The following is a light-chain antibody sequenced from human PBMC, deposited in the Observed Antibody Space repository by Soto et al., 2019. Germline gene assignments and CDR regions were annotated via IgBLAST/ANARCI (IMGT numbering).Light chain of an antibody. J-gene: IGKJ1*01. Sequence: ESVLTQSPGTLSLSPGESATLSCRASQSVRSNYLAWYQQKPGQAPRLLIYGASSRATAIPDRFSGRGSGADFTLTISRLGPEDFAVYYCQQYGGSPTFGQGTKVDIK. CDR2: GAS. CDR3: QQYGGSPT. V-gene: IGKV3-20*01. CDR1: QSVRSNY.